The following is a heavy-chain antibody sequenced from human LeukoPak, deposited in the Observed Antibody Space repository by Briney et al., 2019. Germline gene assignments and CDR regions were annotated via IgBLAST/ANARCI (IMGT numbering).Heavy chain of an antibody. CDR2: ISGSGGST. CDR3: AKDQEYSSSWYGVYYFDY. CDR1: GFTFSSYA. Sequence: GGSLRLSCAASGFTFSSYAVSWVRQAPGRGLEGVSAISGSGGSTYYADSVKGRFTISRDNSKNTLYLQMNSLRAEDTAVYYCAKDQEYSSSWYGVYYFDYWGQGTLVTVSS. V-gene: IGHV3-23*01. J-gene: IGHJ4*02. D-gene: IGHD6-13*01.